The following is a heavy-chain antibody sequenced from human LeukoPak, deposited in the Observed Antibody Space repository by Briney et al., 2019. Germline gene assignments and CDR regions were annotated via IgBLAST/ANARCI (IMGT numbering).Heavy chain of an antibody. Sequence: PGGSLRLSCAASGFSLSGYWMTWVRQAPGKGLEWVANINRDGSQKNHVDSVQGRFTISRDNAKNSLYLQMNSLRAEDTAVYYCAREATGYSSGWDSGNFDYWGQGTLVTVSS. V-gene: IGHV3-7*01. CDR1: GFSLSGYW. CDR3: AREATGYSSGWDSGNFDY. CDR2: INRDGSQK. J-gene: IGHJ4*02. D-gene: IGHD6-19*01.